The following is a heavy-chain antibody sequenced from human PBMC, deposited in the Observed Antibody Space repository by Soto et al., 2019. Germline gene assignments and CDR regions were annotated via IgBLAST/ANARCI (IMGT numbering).Heavy chain of an antibody. CDR2: ISGSGGST. CDR1: GFTFSSYA. CDR3: AKVRLGSGWSRDHDAFDI. Sequence: PGGSLRLSCAASGFTFSSYAMSWVRQAPGKGLEWASAISGSGGSTYYADSVKGWFTISRDNSKNTLYLQMNSLRAEDTAVYYCAKVRLGSGWSRDHDAFDIWGQGTMVTVSS. D-gene: IGHD6-19*01. J-gene: IGHJ3*02. V-gene: IGHV3-23*01.